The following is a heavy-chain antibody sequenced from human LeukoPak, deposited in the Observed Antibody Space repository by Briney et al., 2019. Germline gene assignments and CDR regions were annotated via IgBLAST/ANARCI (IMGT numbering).Heavy chain of an antibody. J-gene: IGHJ4*02. Sequence: SGGPLRLSCAASGFTFSSYAMSWVRQAPGKGLEWVSAISGSGGSTYYADSVGGRFTISRDNSKNTLYLQMNSLRAEDTAVYYCAKVQAAVGGYYDISGYSHPFFDYWGQGTLVTVSS. CDR3: AKVQAAVGGYYDISGYSHPFFDY. V-gene: IGHV3-23*01. D-gene: IGHD3-22*01. CDR2: ISGSGGST. CDR1: GFTFSSYA.